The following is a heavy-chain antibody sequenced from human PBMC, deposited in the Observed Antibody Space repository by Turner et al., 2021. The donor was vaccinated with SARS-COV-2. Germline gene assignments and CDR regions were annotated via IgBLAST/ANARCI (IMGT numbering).Heavy chain of an antibody. J-gene: IGHJ4*02. CDR2: ISYDGSYK. V-gene: IGHV3-30-3*01. CDR3: ARDREDCSSSSCYEAY. D-gene: IGHD2-2*01. Sequence: QVQLVESGGGVVQPGRSLRLSCAASGFTFSNYAMHWVRQAPGKGLEWVVFISYDGSYKYYADSVKGRFTISRDNSKSTLYLQMNSLRAEDTAVYYCARDREDCSSSSCYEAYWGQGTLVTVSS. CDR1: GFTFSNYA.